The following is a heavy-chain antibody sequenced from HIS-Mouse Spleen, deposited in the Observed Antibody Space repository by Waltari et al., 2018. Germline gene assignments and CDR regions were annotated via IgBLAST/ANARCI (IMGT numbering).Heavy chain of an antibody. CDR2: IYYSGRT. CDR1: GGSISSSSYY. J-gene: IGHJ2*01. D-gene: IGHD6-13*01. V-gene: IGHV4-39*07. CDR3: AREIPYSSSWYDWYFDL. Sequence: QLQLQESGPGLLKPSETLSLTCTVSGGSISSSSYYWGWIRQPPGKGLEWIGSIYYSGRTYYNPALKSRVTISVDTSKNQFSLKLSSVTAADTAVYYCAREIPYSSSWYDWYFDLWGRGTLVTVSS.